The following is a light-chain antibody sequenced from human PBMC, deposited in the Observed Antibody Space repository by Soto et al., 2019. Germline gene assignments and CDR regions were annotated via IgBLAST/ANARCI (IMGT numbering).Light chain of an antibody. CDR3: QSYDSSLSGSV. CDR1: SSNIGTGYV. V-gene: IGLV1-40*01. CDR2: GNS. J-gene: IGLJ3*02. Sequence: QSVLTQPPSVSGAPGQRITISCTGSSSNIGTGYVVHWYQQLPGTAPKLLIYGNSNRPSGVPDRFSGSKSGTSASLAITGLQAEDDGDYDCQSYDSSLSGSVFGGGTKLTVL.